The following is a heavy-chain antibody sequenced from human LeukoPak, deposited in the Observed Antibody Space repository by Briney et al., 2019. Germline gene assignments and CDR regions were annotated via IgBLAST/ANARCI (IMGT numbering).Heavy chain of an antibody. CDR2: IIPIFGTA. V-gene: IGHV1-69*13. J-gene: IGHJ4*02. CDR1: GGTFSSYA. Sequence: GASVRVSCKASGGTFSSYAISWVRQAPGQGLEWMGGIIPIFGTANYAQKFQGRVTITADESTSTAYMELSSLRSEDTAVYYCARGHSSSSLGDYFDYWGQGTLVTVSS. D-gene: IGHD6-6*01. CDR3: ARGHSSSSLGDYFDY.